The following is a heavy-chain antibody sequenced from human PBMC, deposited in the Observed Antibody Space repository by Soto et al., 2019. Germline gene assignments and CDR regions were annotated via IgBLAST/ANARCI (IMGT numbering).Heavy chain of an antibody. D-gene: IGHD5-12*01. CDR2: ISSNSSYI. V-gene: IGHV3-21*01. CDR3: ARDSGYDESGGLDY. CDR1: GFTFSSYS. J-gene: IGHJ4*02. Sequence: PGGSLRLSCAASGFTFSSYSMNWGRQAPGKGLEWVSSISSNSSYIYYADSVKGRFTISRDNAKNSLYLQMNSLRAEDTAVYYCARDSGYDESGGLDYWGQGTLVTVSS.